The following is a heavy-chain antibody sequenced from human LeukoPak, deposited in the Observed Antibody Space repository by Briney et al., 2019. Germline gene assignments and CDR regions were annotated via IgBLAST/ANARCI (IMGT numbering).Heavy chain of an antibody. CDR3: ARRIAVAGTLDH. D-gene: IGHD6-19*01. V-gene: IGHV3-74*01. J-gene: IGHJ4*02. CDR2: INGDGSIA. CDR1: GFTFSTYW. Sequence: SGGSLRLPCAASGFTFSTYWMHWVRQAPGKGLVWVSRINGDGSIANYADSVKGRFTISRDNAKNTLYLQMNSLRAEDTAVYYCARRIAVAGTLDHWGQGTLVTVSS.